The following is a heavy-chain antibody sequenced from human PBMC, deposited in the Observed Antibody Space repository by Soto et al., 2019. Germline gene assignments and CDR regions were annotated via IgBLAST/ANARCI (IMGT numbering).Heavy chain of an antibody. CDR1: GFTFSSYA. J-gene: IGHJ6*02. CDR2: ISGSGGST. V-gene: IGHV3-23*01. D-gene: IGHD3-22*01. CDR3: AKAARDSSGYYGAVSYDYYYGMDV. Sequence: GGSLRLSCAASGFTFSSYAMSWVRQAPGKGLEWVSAISGSGGSTYYADSVKGRLTISRDNSKNTLYLQMNSLRAEDTAVYYCAKAARDSSGYYGAVSYDYYYGMDVWGQGTTVTVSS.